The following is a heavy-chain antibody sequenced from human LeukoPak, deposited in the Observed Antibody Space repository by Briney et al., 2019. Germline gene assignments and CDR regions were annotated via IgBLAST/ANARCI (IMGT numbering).Heavy chain of an antibody. CDR1: GFTFSSYE. V-gene: IGHV3-48*03. CDR3: AKTPLQWELHYYFDY. CDR2: ISSSGSTI. Sequence: GGSLRLSCAASGFTFSSYEMNWVRQAPGKGLEWVSYISSSGSTIYYADSVKGRFTISRDNAKNSLYLQMNSLRAEDTALYYCAKTPLQWELHYYFDYWGQGTLVTVSS. D-gene: IGHD1-26*01. J-gene: IGHJ4*02.